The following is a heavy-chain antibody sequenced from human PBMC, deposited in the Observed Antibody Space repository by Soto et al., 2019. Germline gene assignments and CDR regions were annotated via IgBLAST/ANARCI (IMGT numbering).Heavy chain of an antibody. CDR1: GYYFSNYW. J-gene: IGHJ6*02. CDR3: ARRTTDPYVLAV. V-gene: IGHV5-51*01. Sequence: GESLKISCKGSGYYFSNYWVAWVRQMPGKGLEWMGIIYPGDSETRYSPSFQGQVTISADKSINTAYLQWSSLKASDTAMYYCARRTTDPYVLAVWGQGTTVTVSS. CDR2: IYPGDSET. D-gene: IGHD1-7*01.